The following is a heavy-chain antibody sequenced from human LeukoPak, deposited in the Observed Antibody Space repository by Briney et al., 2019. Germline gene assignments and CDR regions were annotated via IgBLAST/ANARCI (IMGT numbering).Heavy chain of an antibody. Sequence: GGSLRLSFAGSGFTFIDYGKHWVRQAPGKGLEWVAVIWSDGSNKYYADSVKGRFTISRDNSKKTLYLQMNSLRVEDTAVYYCVRASGSFDYWGQGTLVTVSS. CDR1: GFTFIDYG. D-gene: IGHD3-10*01. J-gene: IGHJ4*02. V-gene: IGHV3-33*01. CDR2: IWSDGSNK. CDR3: VRASGSFDY.